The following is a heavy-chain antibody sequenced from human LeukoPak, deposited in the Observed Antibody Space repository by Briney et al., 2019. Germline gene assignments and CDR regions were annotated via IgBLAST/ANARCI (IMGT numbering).Heavy chain of an antibody. CDR3: AATTSNYQYGMDV. Sequence: PGGSLRLSCAASGFTSSSHAMSWVRQAPGMGLEWVSAISGSGGSTYYADSVKGRFTISRDNSKNTLYLQMNSLRAEDTAVYYCAATTSNYQYGMDVWGQGTTVTVSS. J-gene: IGHJ6*02. CDR1: GFTSSSHA. V-gene: IGHV3-23*01. CDR2: ISGSGGST. D-gene: IGHD4-11*01.